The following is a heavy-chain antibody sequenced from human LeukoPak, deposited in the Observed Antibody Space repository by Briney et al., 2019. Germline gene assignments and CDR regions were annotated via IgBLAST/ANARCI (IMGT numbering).Heavy chain of an antibody. CDR2: INPNSGGT. CDR1: GYTFTCYY. Sequence: ASVKVSCKASGYTFTCYYMHWVRQAPGQGLEWMGWINPNSGGTNYAQKFQGRVTMTRDTSISTAYMELSRLRSDDTAVYYCARGRGRTSYYYYYYMDVWGKGTTVTISS. J-gene: IGHJ6*03. D-gene: IGHD3-16*01. V-gene: IGHV1-2*02. CDR3: ARGRGRTSYYYYYYMDV.